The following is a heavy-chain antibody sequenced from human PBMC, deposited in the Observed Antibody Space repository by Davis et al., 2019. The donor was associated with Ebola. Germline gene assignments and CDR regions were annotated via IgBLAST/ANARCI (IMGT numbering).Heavy chain of an antibody. CDR1: GFTFSSYG. D-gene: IGHD3-10*01. V-gene: IGHV3-30*19. Sequence: GGSLRLSCAASGFTFSSYGMHWVRQAPGKGLEWVAVISYDGSNKYYADSVKGRFTISRDNSKNTLYLQMNSLRAEDTAVHFCAYAYGQGYFYYWGQGALVTVSS. CDR3: AYAYGQGYFYY. CDR2: ISYDGSNK. J-gene: IGHJ4*02.